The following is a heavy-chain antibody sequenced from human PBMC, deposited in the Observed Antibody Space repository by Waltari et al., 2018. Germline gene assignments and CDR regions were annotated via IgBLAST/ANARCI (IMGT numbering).Heavy chain of an antibody. D-gene: IGHD2-15*01. Sequence: QVQLQESGPGLVKPSETLSLTCTVSGGSISSYYWSWIRQPPGKGLEWIGYIYYSGSTNYNPSLKSRVTISVDTSKNQFSLKLSSVTAADTAVYYCARDGGRYCSGGSCYPYYYYYMDVWGKGTTVTISS. CDR2: IYYSGST. J-gene: IGHJ6*03. V-gene: IGHV4-59*01. CDR1: GGSISSYY. CDR3: ARDGGRYCSGGSCYPYYYYYMDV.